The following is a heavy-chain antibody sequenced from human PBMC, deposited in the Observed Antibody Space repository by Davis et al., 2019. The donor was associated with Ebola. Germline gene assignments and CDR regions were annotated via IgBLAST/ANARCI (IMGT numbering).Heavy chain of an antibody. D-gene: IGHD3-10*01. CDR1: GFTFSGSA. Sequence: GESLKISCAASGFTFSGSAMHWVRQASGKGLEWVGRIRSKANSYATTYAASVTGRFTISRDDSKNTAYLQMNSLKTEDTAVYYCTCTWSSFDYWGQGTLVTVSS. CDR3: TCTWSSFDY. CDR2: IRSKANSYAT. J-gene: IGHJ4*02. V-gene: IGHV3-73*01.